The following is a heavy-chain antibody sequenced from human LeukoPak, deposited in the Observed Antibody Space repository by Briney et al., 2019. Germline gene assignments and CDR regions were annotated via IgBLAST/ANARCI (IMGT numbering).Heavy chain of an antibody. Sequence: SETLSLTCTVSGGSISSSSYYWGWIRQPPGKGLEWIGSIYYSGSTYYNPSLKSRVTISVDTSKNQFSLRLSSVTAADTAVYYCARRKDSYVDYWGQGTLVTVSS. CDR1: GGSISSSSYY. CDR2: IYYSGST. V-gene: IGHV4-39*01. J-gene: IGHJ4*02. CDR3: ARRKDSYVDY. D-gene: IGHD5-18*01.